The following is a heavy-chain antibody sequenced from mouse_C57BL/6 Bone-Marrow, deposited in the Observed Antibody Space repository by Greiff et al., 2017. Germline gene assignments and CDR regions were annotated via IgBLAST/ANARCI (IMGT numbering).Heavy chain of an antibody. CDR3: ARNWPYYYGSSDWYFDV. Sequence: QVQLQQSGPGLVQPSQSLSITCTVSGFSLTSYGVHWVRQSPGKGLEWLGVIWSGGSTDYNAAFISRLSISKDNSKGQVFFKMNSLQADDTAIYYCARNWPYYYGSSDWYFDVWGTGTTVTVSA. V-gene: IGHV2-2*01. J-gene: IGHJ1*03. CDR1: GFSLTSYG. D-gene: IGHD1-1*01. CDR2: IWSGGST.